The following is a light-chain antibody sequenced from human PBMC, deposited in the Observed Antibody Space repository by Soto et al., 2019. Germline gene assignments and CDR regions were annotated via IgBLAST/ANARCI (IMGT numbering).Light chain of an antibody. CDR2: DAS. Sequence: EIVMTQSPATLSVSPGERVTLSCRASQSVDSNLAWYQHKPGQAPRLLIYDASNRATGVPARFSGSGSGTDFTLTISSLEPEDFAVYYCQQRYGWPPITFGQGTRLEIK. CDR3: QQRYGWPPIT. CDR1: QSVDSN. J-gene: IGKJ5*01. V-gene: IGKV3-11*01.